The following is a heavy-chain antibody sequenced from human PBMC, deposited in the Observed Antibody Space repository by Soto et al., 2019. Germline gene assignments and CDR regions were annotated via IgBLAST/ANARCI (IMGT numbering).Heavy chain of an antibody. J-gene: IGHJ4*02. V-gene: IGHV4-34*01. CDR2: INLSGST. Sequence: QVQLQQWGAGLLKPSETLSLTCAVYGGSFSGYYWSWIRQPPGKGLEWIGGINLSGSTNYNPSLKSRVTISVDTSKNQFSLKLSSVTAADTAVYYCARGITMVRAPLWWGQGTLVTVSS. CDR3: ARGITMVRAPLW. CDR1: GGSFSGYY. D-gene: IGHD3-10*01.